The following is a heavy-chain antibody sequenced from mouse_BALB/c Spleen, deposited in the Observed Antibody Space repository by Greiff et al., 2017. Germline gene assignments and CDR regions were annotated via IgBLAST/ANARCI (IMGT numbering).Heavy chain of an antibody. J-gene: IGHJ4*01. V-gene: IGHV5-6-3*01. D-gene: IGHD2-3*01. CDR1: GFTFSSYG. CDR2: INSNGGST. Sequence: EVQLVESGGGLVQPGGSLKLSCAASGFTFSSYGMSWVRQTPDKRLELVATINSNGGSTYYPDSVKGRFTISRDNAKNTLYLQMSSLKSEDTAMYYWARDGDGSHAMDYWGQGTSVTVSS. CDR3: ARDGDGSHAMDY.